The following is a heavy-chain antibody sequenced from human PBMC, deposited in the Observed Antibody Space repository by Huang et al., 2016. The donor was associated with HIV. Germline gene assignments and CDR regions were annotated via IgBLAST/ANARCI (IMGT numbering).Heavy chain of an antibody. Sequence: QVQLHQWGAGLLKPSETLSLTCAVYGGSFSGPNWTWIRQTPGKGLEWIGEINHRGRTNYSPSLKRRVTISLDTPKNQFSLRLRSVTAADTAVYYCARGRGDARGFLGLDFWGQGTLVTVSS. CDR3: ARGRGDARGFLGLDF. V-gene: IGHV4-34*01. J-gene: IGHJ4*02. CDR2: INHRGRT. CDR1: GGSFSGPN. D-gene: IGHD3-16*01.